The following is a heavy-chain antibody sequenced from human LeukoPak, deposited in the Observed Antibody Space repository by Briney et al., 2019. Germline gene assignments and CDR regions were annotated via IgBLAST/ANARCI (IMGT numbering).Heavy chain of an antibody. D-gene: IGHD3-22*01. Sequence: GGSLRLSCAASGFTFSSYSMNWVRQAPGKGLEWVSYISSSSSTIYYADSVKGRFTISRDNAKNSLYLQMNSLRVEDTAVYFCARSDPNSSSSYYLFDYWGQGTLVTVSS. CDR3: ARSDPNSSSSYYLFDY. CDR1: GFTFSSYS. J-gene: IGHJ4*02. CDR2: ISSSSSTI. V-gene: IGHV3-48*01.